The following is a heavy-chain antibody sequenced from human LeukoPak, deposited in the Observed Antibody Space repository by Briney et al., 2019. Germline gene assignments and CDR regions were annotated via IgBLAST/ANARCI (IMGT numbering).Heavy chain of an antibody. CDR2: IKQDGSEK. CDR3: ARRQAAGDFDY. J-gene: IGHJ4*02. V-gene: IGHV3-7*01. D-gene: IGHD2-8*02. Sequence: GGSLRLSCAASGFTFSSYWISWVRQAPGKGLEWVANIKQDGSEKYYVVSVKGRFTISRDNAKNSLYLQMNSLRAEDTAVYYCARRQAAGDFDYWGQGTLVTVSS. CDR1: GFTFSSYW.